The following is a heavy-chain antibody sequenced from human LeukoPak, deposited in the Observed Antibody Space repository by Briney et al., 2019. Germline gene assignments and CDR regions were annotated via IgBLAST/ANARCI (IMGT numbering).Heavy chain of an antibody. Sequence: GGSLRLSCAVSGFTFSSYNMNWVRQAPGKGLEWVSYISSSSSTIYYADSVKGRFTISRDNAKNSLFLQMNCLRAEDTAVYYCATRFDYWGQGTLVTVSS. J-gene: IGHJ4*02. V-gene: IGHV3-48*01. CDR2: ISSSSSTI. CDR3: ATRFDY. CDR1: GFTFSSYN.